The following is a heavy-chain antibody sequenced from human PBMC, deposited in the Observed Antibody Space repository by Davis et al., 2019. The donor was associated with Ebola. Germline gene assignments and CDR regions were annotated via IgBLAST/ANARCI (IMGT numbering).Heavy chain of an antibody. CDR2: INHSGST. Sequence: MPGGSLRLSCAVYGGSFSGYYWSWIRQPPGKGLEWIGEINHSGSTNYNPSLKSRVTISVDTSKNQFSLKLSSVTAADTAVYYCARAPPRYSGSYLGWFDPWGQGTLVTVSS. CDR3: ARAPPRYSGSYLGWFDP. J-gene: IGHJ5*02. CDR1: GGSFSGYY. V-gene: IGHV4-34*01. D-gene: IGHD1-26*01.